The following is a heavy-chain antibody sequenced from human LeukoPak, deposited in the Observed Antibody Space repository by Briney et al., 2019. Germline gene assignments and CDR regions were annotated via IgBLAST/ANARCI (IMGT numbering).Heavy chain of an antibody. Sequence: GESLKISCKGSGYSFTSYWIGWVRQLPGKGLEWMGIIYPGDSDTRYSPSFQGQVTISADKSISTAYLQWSSLKASDTAMYYCASTYYYDSSGYSFPFDIWGQGTMVTVSS. V-gene: IGHV5-51*01. CDR3: ASTYYYDSSGYSFPFDI. J-gene: IGHJ3*02. D-gene: IGHD3-22*01. CDR1: GYSFTSYW. CDR2: IYPGDSDT.